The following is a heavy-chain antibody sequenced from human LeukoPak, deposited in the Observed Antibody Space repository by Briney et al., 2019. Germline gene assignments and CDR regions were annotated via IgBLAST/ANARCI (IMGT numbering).Heavy chain of an antibody. Sequence: GGSLRLSCAASGFTFSTYNMHWVRQAPGKGLEWVSSTSGSTTDMFYADSVKGRFTISRDNAKNSLSLQMNSLRAEDTAVYYCARGPAASGYYDSRGRYGYFDYWGQGTLVTVSS. CDR3: ARGPAASGYYDSRGRYGYFDY. CDR1: GFTFSTYN. D-gene: IGHD3-22*01. V-gene: IGHV3-21*01. CDR2: TSGSTTDM. J-gene: IGHJ4*02.